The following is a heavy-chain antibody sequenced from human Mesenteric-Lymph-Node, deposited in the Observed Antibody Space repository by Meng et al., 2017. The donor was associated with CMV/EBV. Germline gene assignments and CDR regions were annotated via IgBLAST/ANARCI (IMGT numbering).Heavy chain of an antibody. Sequence: YGLHWVRQAPGKGLEWVAVIWYDGSNKYYADSVKGRFTISRDNSKNTLYLQMNSLRAEDTAVYYCARDSPYYYDSSGYNPNWYFDLWGRGTLVTVSS. V-gene: IGHV3-33*01. CDR2: IWYDGSNK. D-gene: IGHD3-22*01. CDR3: ARDSPYYYDSSGYNPNWYFDL. CDR1: YG. J-gene: IGHJ2*01.